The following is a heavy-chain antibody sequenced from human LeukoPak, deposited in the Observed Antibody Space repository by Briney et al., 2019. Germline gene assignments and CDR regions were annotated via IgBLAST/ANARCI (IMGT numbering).Heavy chain of an antibody. J-gene: IGHJ4*02. V-gene: IGHV1-2*02. D-gene: IGHD3-10*01. CDR3: ARGAGTMVRGVIIRY. Sequence: ASVKVSCKASGYTFTGYYMHWVRQAPGQGLEWMGWINPNSGGTNYAQKFQGRVTMTRDTSISTAYMELSRLRSDDTAVYYCARGAGTMVRGVIIRYWGQGTLVTVSS. CDR2: INPNSGGT. CDR1: GYTFTGYY.